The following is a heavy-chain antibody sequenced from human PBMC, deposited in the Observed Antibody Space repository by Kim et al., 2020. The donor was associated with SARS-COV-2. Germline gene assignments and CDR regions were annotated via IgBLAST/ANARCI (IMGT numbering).Heavy chain of an antibody. J-gene: IGHJ6*02. V-gene: IGHV3-30*02. CDR3: AKDRRVYYYGVDV. Sequence: YADSVKGRFTISRDNSKNTLYLQMNSLRAEDTAVYYCAKDRRVYYYGVDVWGQGTTVTVSS.